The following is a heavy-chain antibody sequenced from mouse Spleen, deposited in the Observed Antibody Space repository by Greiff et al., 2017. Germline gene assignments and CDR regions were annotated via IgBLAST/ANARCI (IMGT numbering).Heavy chain of an antibody. CDR1: GYTFTDYE. Sequence: QVQLKQSGAELVRPGASVTLSCKASGYTFTDYEMHWVKQTPVHGLEWIGAIDPETGGTAYNQKFKGMAILTADKSSSTAYMELRSLTSEDSAVYYCTRRVDYWGQGTTLTVSS. CDR3: TRRVDY. J-gene: IGHJ2*01. V-gene: IGHV1-15*01. CDR2: IDPETGGT.